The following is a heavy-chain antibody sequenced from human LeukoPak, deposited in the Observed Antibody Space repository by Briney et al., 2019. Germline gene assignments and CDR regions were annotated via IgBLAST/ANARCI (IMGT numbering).Heavy chain of an antibody. CDR2: INPSGGST. J-gene: IGHJ6*02. Sequence: GSSVKVSCKASGYTFTSYYMRWVRQAPGQGLEWMGIINPSGGSTSYAQKFQGRVTMTRDTSTSTVYMELSSLRSEDTAVYYCARGPDIVVGEEALYYYGMDVWGQGTTVTVSS. D-gene: IGHD2-15*01. V-gene: IGHV1-46*01. CDR3: ARGPDIVVGEEALYYYGMDV. CDR1: GYTFTSYY.